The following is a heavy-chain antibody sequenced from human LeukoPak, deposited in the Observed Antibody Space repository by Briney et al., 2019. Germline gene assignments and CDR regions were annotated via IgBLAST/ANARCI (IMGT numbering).Heavy chain of an antibody. Sequence: PGGSLRLSCAASGFTFSSYSMNWVRQAPGKGLEWVSSISSSSSYIYYADSVKGRFTISRDNAKNSLYLQMNSLRAEDTAVYYCAKDRGWELPTPFDYWGQGTLVTVSS. J-gene: IGHJ4*02. CDR3: AKDRGWELPTPFDY. CDR2: ISSSSSYI. CDR1: GFTFSSYS. V-gene: IGHV3-21*01. D-gene: IGHD1-26*01.